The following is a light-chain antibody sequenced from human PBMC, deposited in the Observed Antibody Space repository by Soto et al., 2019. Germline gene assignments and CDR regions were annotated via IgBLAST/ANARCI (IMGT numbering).Light chain of an antibody. Sequence: DIQMTQSPSSLSASVGDRVTITCRASQSISSYLNWYQQKPGKAPKLLIFAASSLQSGVPSMFSGSGSGTDFSLTISSLQPEDSATYYCQQSYSILYTFGGGTKVEIK. J-gene: IGKJ4*01. CDR1: QSISSY. V-gene: IGKV1-39*01. CDR3: QQSYSILYT. CDR2: AAS.